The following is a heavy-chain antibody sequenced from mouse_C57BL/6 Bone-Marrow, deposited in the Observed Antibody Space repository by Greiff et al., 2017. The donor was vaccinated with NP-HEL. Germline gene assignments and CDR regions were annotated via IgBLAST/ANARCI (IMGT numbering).Heavy chain of an antibody. D-gene: IGHD2-2*01. Sequence: LVESGAELARPGASVKLSCKASGYTFTSYGISWVKQRTGQGLEWIGEIYPRSGNTYYNEKFKGKATLTADKSSSTAYMELRSLTSEDSAVYFCARWLPLYYAMDYWGQGTSVTVSS. CDR3: ARWLPLYYAMDY. V-gene: IGHV1-81*01. CDR1: GYTFTSYG. CDR2: IYPRSGNT. J-gene: IGHJ4*01.